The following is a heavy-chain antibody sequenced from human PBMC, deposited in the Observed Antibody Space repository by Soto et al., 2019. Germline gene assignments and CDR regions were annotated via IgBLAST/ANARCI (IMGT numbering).Heavy chain of an antibody. CDR1: AFTFSNYI. V-gene: IGHV3-21*06. Sequence: LXLSCAPSAFTFSNYIMNWVREAPVKGLEWVASISGSGKDTFYRDSVKGRFTISRDNAESSLVLQMNRLTVDDTAVYHCARVHLVRTSSYYCGMDVWGPGTTVTVSS. CDR3: ARVHLVRTSSYYCGMDV. J-gene: IGHJ6*02. D-gene: IGHD6-6*01. CDR2: ISGSGKDT.